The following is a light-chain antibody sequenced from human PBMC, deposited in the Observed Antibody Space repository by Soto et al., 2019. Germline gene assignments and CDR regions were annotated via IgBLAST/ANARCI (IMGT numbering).Light chain of an antibody. Sequence: DIQMTQSPSSLSASIVDIVTITFLASQTISSYLNWYQQKPGKAPRLLIYAASNLQSEVTSRFSGSGSGTDFTLTINSLQPEDFATYSCQQSYTIPLTFGQGTRLEIK. CDR3: QQSYTIPLT. CDR1: QTISSY. J-gene: IGKJ5*01. CDR2: AAS. V-gene: IGKV1-39*01.